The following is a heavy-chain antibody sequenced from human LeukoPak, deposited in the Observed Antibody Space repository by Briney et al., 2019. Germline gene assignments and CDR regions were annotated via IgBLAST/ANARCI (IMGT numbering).Heavy chain of an antibody. Sequence: ASVKVSCKASGGTFSSYAISWVRQAPGQGLEWMGRIIPIFGTANYAQKFQGRVTITTDESTSTAYMELCSLRSEDTAVYYCAIEAYYYYYYMDVWGKGATVTVSS. CDR1: GGTFSSYA. J-gene: IGHJ6*03. CDR2: IIPIFGTA. V-gene: IGHV1-69*05. CDR3: AIEAYYYYYYMDV.